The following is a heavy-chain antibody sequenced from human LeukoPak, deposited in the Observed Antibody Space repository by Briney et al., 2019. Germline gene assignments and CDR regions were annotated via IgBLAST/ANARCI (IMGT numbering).Heavy chain of an antibody. CDR2: IKENGNEQ. J-gene: IGHJ3*02. CDR3: ARGPGDFDASDI. Sequence: GGSLRLSCAASGFTFSSYWMSWVRQAPGKGPEWVAHIKENGNEQYYADSVKGRFTISRDNVKQSLGLQMNSLRVEDTAVYYCARGPGDFDASDIWGQGTMVTVSS. D-gene: IGHD1-14*01. V-gene: IGHV3-7*01. CDR1: GFTFSSYW.